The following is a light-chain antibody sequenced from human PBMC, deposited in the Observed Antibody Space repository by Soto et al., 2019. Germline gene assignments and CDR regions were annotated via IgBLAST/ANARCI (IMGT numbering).Light chain of an antibody. V-gene: IGKV3-15*01. J-gene: IGKJ1*01. CDR2: GAA. CDR1: QSVFSS. Sequence: EIVLTQSPATLSVSLGERATLSCRASQSVFSSLAWCQQKPGQAPRLLIYGAATRATGIPARFSRSGAGTESSLNISRRQSDDFAVYCYQPYHIWPAFCHGTQVEIK. CDR3: QPYHIWPA.